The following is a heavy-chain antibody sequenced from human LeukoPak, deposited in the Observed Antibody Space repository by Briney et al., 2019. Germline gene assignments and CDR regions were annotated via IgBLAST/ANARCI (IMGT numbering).Heavy chain of an antibody. CDR1: GFTFSSHA. CDR2: ISYDGSNK. J-gene: IGHJ4*02. V-gene: IGHV3-30-3*01. D-gene: IGHD6-19*01. CDR3: ARGGEWLDPERTPVDY. Sequence: GRSLRLSCAASGFTFSSHAMHWVRQAPGKGLEWVAVISYDGSNKYYADSVKGRFTISRDNSKNTLYLQMNSLRAEDTAVYYCARGGEWLDPERTPVDYWGQGTLVTVSS.